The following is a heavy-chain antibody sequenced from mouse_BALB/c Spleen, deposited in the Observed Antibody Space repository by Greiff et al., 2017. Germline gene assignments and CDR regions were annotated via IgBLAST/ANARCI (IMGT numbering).Heavy chain of an antibody. D-gene: IGHD2-1*01. CDR3: ARDGNSLWFAY. CDR1: GYSFTGYY. V-gene: IGHV1-31*01. Sequence: VQLKQSGPELVKPGASVKISCKASGYSFTGYYMHWVKQSHGKSLEWIGRINPYNGATSYNQNFKDKASLTADKSSSTAYMELHSLTSEDSAVYCCARDGNSLWFAYWGQGTLVTVSA. J-gene: IGHJ3*01. CDR2: INPYNGAT.